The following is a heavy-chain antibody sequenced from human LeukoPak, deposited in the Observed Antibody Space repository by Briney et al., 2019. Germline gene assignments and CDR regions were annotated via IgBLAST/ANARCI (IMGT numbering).Heavy chain of an antibody. V-gene: IGHV3-30*18. CDR2: ISHDGSNK. J-gene: IGHJ1*01. CDR3: ANGYTSGWTGYFQH. Sequence: GRSLRLSCAAPGFTFSSYGMHWVRQAPGKGLERVAVISHDGSNKYYADSVKGRFTISRDNSKNTLYLQMNSLRAEDTAVYHCANGYTSGWTGYFQHWGQGTLVVVSS. D-gene: IGHD6-19*01. CDR1: GFTFSSYG.